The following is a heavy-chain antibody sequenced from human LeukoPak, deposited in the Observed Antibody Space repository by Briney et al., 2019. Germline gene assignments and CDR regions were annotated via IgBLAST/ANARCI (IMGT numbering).Heavy chain of an antibody. CDR3: AREGSLSPNYYYGMDV. D-gene: IGHD3-16*02. V-gene: IGHV1-69*13. CDR1: GGTFSSYA. CDR2: IIPIFGTA. J-gene: IGHJ6*02. Sequence: SVTVSFTASGGTFSSYAISWVRQAPGQGLEWMGGIIPIFGTANYAQKFQGRVTITADESTSTAYMELSSLRSEDTALYYCAREGSLSPNYYYGMDVWGQGTTVTVSS.